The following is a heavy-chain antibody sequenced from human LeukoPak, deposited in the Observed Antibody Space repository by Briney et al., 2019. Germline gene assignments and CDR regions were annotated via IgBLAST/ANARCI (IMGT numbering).Heavy chain of an antibody. CDR1: GFTFSNYC. CDR2: IKKGGSKK. CDR3: ARRIAGRASRRTYYYMDV. J-gene: IGHJ6*03. D-gene: IGHD6-6*01. Sequence: GESLTLSCAASGFTFSNYCMGWVRQAPGKGLEWVANIKKGGSKKYYVDSGKGRFAISRDNAQDFLYLQMDSLRAEETAVYHCARRIAGRASRRTYYYMDVWGEGTTVSVSS. V-gene: IGHV3-7*01.